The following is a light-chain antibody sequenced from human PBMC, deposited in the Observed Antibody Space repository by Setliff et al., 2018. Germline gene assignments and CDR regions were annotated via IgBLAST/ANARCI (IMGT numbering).Light chain of an antibody. CDR2: DVT. J-gene: IGLJ1*01. CDR3: CSYAGSPYV. CDR1: SGDVGGYNY. V-gene: IGLV2-11*01. Sequence: QSALTQPRSVSGSPGQSVTISCTGTSGDVGGYNYVSWYQQHPGKAPKLMISDVTQRPSGVPDRFSGSKSGNTASLTIPGLQAEDEADYYCCSYAGSPYVFGTGTKVTV.